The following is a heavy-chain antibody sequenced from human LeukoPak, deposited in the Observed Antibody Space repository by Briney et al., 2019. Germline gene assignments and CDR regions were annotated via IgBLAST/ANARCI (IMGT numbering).Heavy chain of an antibody. CDR1: GFTFTNYW. Sequence: GGSLRLSCTASGFTFTNYWMNWVRQAPGKGLEWVSAVNDRGTYYADSVKGRFTISRDNSKNTLYLEMNSLRAEDTALYYCAKDEYSGYGSFDYWGQGILVTVSS. D-gene: IGHD5-12*01. CDR3: AKDEYSGYGSFDY. V-gene: IGHV3-23*01. CDR2: VNDRGT. J-gene: IGHJ4*02.